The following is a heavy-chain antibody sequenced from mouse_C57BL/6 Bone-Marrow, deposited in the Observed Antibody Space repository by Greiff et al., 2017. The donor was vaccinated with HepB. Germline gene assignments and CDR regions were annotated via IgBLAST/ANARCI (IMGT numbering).Heavy chain of an antibody. CDR2: INYDGSST. D-gene: IGHD1-1*01. CDR1: GFTFSDYY. CDR3: ARGGSRWDFDY. J-gene: IGHJ2*01. Sequence: EVQRVESEGGLVQPGSSMKLSCTASGFTFSDYYMAWVRQVPEKGLEWVANINYDGSSTYYLDSLKSRFIISRDNAKNILYLQMSSLKSEDTATYYCARGGSRWDFDYWGQGTTLTVSS. V-gene: IGHV5-16*01.